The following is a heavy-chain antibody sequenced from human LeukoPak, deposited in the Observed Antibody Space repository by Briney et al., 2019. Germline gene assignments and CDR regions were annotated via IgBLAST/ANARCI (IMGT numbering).Heavy chain of an antibody. V-gene: IGHV4-59*01. CDR1: GGSISNYY. Sequence: PSETLSLTCTVSGGSISNYYWSWIRQPPGKGLEWIAYTYYSGSTNYNPSLKSRVTISVDTSKSQFSLKLSSVTAADTAIYYCARDISGEPFYFDYWGQGTLVTVSS. CDR3: ARDISGEPFYFDY. J-gene: IGHJ4*02. CDR2: TYYSGST. D-gene: IGHD2-21*01.